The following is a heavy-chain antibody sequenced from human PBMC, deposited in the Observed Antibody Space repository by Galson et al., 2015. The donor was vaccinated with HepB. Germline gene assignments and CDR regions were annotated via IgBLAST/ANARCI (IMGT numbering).Heavy chain of an antibody. CDR2: IYYSGST. Sequence: SETLSLTCTVSGGSISSSSYYWGWIRQPPGKGLEWIGSIYYSGSTYYNPSLKSRVTISVDTSKNQFSLKLSSVTAADTAVYYCARIRRYCSSTSCYTRGDSYYGMDVWGQGTTVTVSS. CDR1: GGSISSSSYY. J-gene: IGHJ6*02. CDR3: ARIRRYCSSTSCYTRGDSYYGMDV. V-gene: IGHV4-39*01. D-gene: IGHD2-2*02.